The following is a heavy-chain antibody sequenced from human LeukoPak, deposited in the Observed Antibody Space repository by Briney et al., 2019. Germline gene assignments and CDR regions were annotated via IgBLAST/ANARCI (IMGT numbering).Heavy chain of an antibody. Sequence: GGSLRLSCAASGFTFDNYAMSWVRQAPGKGLEWVSGITWNGGSTGYADSVKGRFTISRDNAKNSVYLQMNSLRAEDTALYYCAKDKAPLYSGYDWDLDFWGQGTMVTVSS. CDR1: GFTFDNYA. CDR2: ITWNGGST. J-gene: IGHJ4*02. V-gene: IGHV3-20*04. CDR3: AKDKAPLYSGYDWDLDF. D-gene: IGHD5-12*01.